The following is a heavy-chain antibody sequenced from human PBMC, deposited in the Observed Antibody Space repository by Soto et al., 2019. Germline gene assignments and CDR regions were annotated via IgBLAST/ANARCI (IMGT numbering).Heavy chain of an antibody. CDR1: GGSMSSYY. V-gene: IGHV4-4*07. J-gene: IGHJ3*02. D-gene: IGHD3-22*01. Sequence: PSETLSLTCTVSGGSMSSYYWSWIRQPAGKGLEWIGRIYTSGSTNYNPSLKSRVTMSVDTSKNQFSLKLSSVTAADTAVYYCARDRWYYYDSSGPRDAFDIWGQGTMVTVSS. CDR2: IYTSGST. CDR3: ARDRWYYYDSSGPRDAFDI.